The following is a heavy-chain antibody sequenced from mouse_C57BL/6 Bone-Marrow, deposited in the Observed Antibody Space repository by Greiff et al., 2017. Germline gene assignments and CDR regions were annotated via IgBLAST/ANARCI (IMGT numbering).Heavy chain of an antibody. J-gene: IGHJ4*01. V-gene: IGHV5-12*01. CDR3: ARHHYSNYERVMDY. Sequence: EVMLVESGGGLVQPGGSLKLSCAASGFTFSDYYMYWVRQTPEKRLEWVAYISNGGGSTYYPDTVKGRFTISRDNAKNTLYLQMSRLKSEDTAMYYCARHHYSNYERVMDYWGQGTSVTVSS. CDR1: GFTFSDYY. CDR2: ISNGGGST. D-gene: IGHD2-5*01.